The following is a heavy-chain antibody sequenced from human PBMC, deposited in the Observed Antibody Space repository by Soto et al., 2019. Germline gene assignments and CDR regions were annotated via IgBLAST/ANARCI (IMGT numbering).Heavy chain of an antibody. CDR2: IYYSGST. CDR1: GGSISSYY. Sequence: SETLSLTCTVSGGSISSYYWSWIRQPPGKGLEWIGYIYYSGSTNYNPSLKSRVTISVDTSKNQFSLKLSSVTAADTAVYYCARGVMVRGAIFNWFDPWGQGTLVTSPQ. CDR3: ARGVMVRGAIFNWFDP. J-gene: IGHJ5*02. D-gene: IGHD3-10*01. V-gene: IGHV4-59*01.